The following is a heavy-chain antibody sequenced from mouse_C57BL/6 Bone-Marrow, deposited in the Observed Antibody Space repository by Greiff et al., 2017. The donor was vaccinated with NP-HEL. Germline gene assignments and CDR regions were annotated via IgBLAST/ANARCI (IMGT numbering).Heavy chain of an antibody. J-gene: IGHJ3*01. D-gene: IGHD2-1*01. CDR2: ISSGGSYT. CDR3: ARHRDYGNYEAY. CDR1: GFTFSSYG. Sequence: EVKLQESGGDLVKPGGSLKLSCAASGFTFSSYGMSWVRQTPDKRLEWVATISSGGSYTYYPDSVKGRFTISRDNAKNTLYLQMSSLKSEDTAMYYCARHRDYGNYEAYWGQGTLVTVSA. V-gene: IGHV5-6*01.